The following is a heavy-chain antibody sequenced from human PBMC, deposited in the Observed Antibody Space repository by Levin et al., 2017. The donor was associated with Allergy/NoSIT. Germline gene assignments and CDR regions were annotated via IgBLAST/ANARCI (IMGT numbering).Heavy chain of an antibody. J-gene: IGHJ4*02. D-gene: IGHD4-17*01. CDR1: GFTFSSYA. Sequence: GGSLRLSCAASGFTFSSYAMSWVRQAPGKGLEWVSAISGSGGSTYYADSVKGRFTISRDNSKNTLYLQMNSLRAEDTAVYYCAKVESGWDYGDYGDLWDWGQGTLVTVSS. CDR3: AKVESGWDYGDYGDLWD. V-gene: IGHV3-23*01. CDR2: ISGSGGST.